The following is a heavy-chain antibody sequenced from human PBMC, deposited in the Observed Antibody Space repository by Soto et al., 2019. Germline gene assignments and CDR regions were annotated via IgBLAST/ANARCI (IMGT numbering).Heavy chain of an antibody. D-gene: IGHD3-9*01. V-gene: IGHV3-23*01. CDR1: GFTFSSYA. CDR3: AKEDYDTHSEGRGYFDF. Sequence: EVQLLESGGGLVQPGGSLRLPCAASGFTFSSYAMSWVRQAPGKGLEWVSTISDSGGSRYYADSVKGRFTISRDNPRNTLFLQMNSLRAEDTAVYYCAKEDYDTHSEGRGYFDFWGQGTLVTVSS. J-gene: IGHJ4*02. CDR2: ISDSGGSR.